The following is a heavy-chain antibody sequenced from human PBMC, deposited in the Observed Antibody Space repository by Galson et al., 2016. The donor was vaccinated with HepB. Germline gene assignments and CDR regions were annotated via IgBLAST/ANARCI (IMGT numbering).Heavy chain of an antibody. CDR3: AREGDTLTGYANGMDV. V-gene: IGHV3-30*09. D-gene: IGHD3-9*01. J-gene: IGHJ6*02. CDR2: TSYDGSFK. Sequence: SLRLSCAASGFTFSSHAIHWVRQAPGKGLEWVAVTSYDGSFKFYADSVKGRFAISRDNPKNTLYLQMNSLRAEDTAVYYCAREGDTLTGYANGMDVWGQGTTVLVSS. CDR1: GFTFSSHA.